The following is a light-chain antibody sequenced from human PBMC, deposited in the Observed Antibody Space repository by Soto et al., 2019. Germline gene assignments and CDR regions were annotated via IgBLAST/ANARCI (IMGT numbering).Light chain of an antibody. V-gene: IGKV3-20*01. CDR3: QHYASSRGFT. CDR2: GAS. J-gene: IGKJ3*01. CDR1: QSVSSSY. Sequence: EIVLTQSPGTLSLSPGERATLSCRASQSVSSSYLAWYQQKPGQAPRLLIYGASGRATGIPDRFSGSGSGPDFTLTISRPEPQAFAVYYGQHYASSRGFTFGPGPTVDIK.